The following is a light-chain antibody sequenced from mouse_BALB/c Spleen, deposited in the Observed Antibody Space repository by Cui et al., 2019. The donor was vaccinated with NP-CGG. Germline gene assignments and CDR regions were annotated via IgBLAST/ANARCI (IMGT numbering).Light chain of an antibody. CDR1: TGVVTTNNY. J-gene: IGLJ1*01. CDR3: ALWYSNHWV. Sequence: QAVVTQESVLTTSPGETVTLTCRSSTGVVTTNNYANWVQEKPNHLFTGLIGGTNNRTPGVPARFSGSLIGDKAALTITGAQTEDEAIYFCALWYSNHWVFGGGTKLTVL. V-gene: IGLV1*01. CDR2: GTN.